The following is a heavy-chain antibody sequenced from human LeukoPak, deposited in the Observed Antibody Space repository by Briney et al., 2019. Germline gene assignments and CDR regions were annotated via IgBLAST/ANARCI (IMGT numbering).Heavy chain of an antibody. Sequence: GGSLRLSCAASGFTFDDYGMSWVRQAPGKGLEWVSGINWNGGSIGYADSVKGRFTISRDNAKNSLYLQMNSLRAEDTALYHCAIFDPAGTGGALDIWGQGTMVTVSS. CDR3: AIFDPAGTGGALDI. J-gene: IGHJ3*02. D-gene: IGHD6-13*01. CDR1: GFTFDDYG. V-gene: IGHV3-20*01. CDR2: INWNGGSI.